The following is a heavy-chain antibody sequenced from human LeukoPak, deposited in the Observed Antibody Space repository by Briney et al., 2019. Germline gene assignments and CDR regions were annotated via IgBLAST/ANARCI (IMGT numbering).Heavy chain of an antibody. D-gene: IGHD4-17*01. CDR1: GGTFSSYA. J-gene: IGHJ6*03. CDR3: ARDPKHYGDYDGAFRYMDV. V-gene: IGHV1-69*13. Sequence: GASVKVSCKASGGTFSSYAISWVRQAPGQGLEWMGGIIPIFGTANYAQKFQGRVTITADESTSTAYMELSSLRSEDTAVYYCARDPKHYGDYDGAFRYMDVWGKRTTVTVSS. CDR2: IIPIFGTA.